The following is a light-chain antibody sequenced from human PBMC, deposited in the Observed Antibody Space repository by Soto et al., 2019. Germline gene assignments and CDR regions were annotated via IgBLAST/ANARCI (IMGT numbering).Light chain of an antibody. CDR1: RSNIGAGYD. V-gene: IGLV1-40*01. CDR3: HSYDVSLRGPA. J-gene: IGLJ2*01. CDR2: DNS. Sequence: QSVLTQPPSLSGAPGQRVTGSCTGSRSNIGAGYDVHWYQHLPGTAPKVLIFDNSNRPSGVPDRFSGSKSGTSASLAITGLQAEDEAVYYCHSYDVSLRGPAFGGETKLTVL.